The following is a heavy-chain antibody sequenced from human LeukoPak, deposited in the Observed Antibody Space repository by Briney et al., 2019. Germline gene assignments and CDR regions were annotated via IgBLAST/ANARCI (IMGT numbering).Heavy chain of an antibody. CDR1: PYTFNKYY. CDR3: ARDSVELERRNWFDP. J-gene: IGHJ5*02. D-gene: IGHD1-1*01. Sequence: GASVKLSCKASPYTFNKYYIHWVRQAPGQGLEWMGVINPSGRSASYAQRFQGKVTMTRDTSTSTVYMDLSSHTSEDTAVYYCARDSVELERRNWFDPWGQGTLVTVSS. V-gene: IGHV1-46*02. CDR2: INPSGRSA.